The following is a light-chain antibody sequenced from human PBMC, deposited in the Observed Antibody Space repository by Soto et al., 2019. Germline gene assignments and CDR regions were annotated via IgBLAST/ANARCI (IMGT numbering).Light chain of an antibody. V-gene: IGLV4-69*01. CDR2: LNNDGSH. CDR3: QTWGTGTWV. J-gene: IGLJ3*02. Sequence: QPVLTQSPSASASLGASVKLTCTLSSGHSSYAIEWHQQQPEKGPRYLTQLNNDGSHSKGDGIPDRFSGSSSGAERYLTISSLQYEDEADYYCQTWGTGTWVFGGGTKLTVL. CDR1: SGHSSYA.